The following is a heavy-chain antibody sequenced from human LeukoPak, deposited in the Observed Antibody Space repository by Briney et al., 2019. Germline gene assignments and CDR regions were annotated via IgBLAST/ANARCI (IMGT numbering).Heavy chain of an antibody. D-gene: IGHD1-1*01. CDR3: AKGGYGDYFGY. CDR2: ISWDGGST. J-gene: IGHJ4*02. CDR1: GFTFDDYT. V-gene: IGHV3-43*01. Sequence: PGGSLRLSCAASGFTFDDYTMHWVRHAPGKGLEWVSLISWDGGSTYYADSVKGRFTISRDNSKNSLYLQMNSLRTEDTALYYCAKGGYGDYFGYWGQGTLVTVSS.